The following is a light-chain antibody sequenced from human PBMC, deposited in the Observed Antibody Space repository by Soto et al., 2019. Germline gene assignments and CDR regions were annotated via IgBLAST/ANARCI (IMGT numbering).Light chain of an antibody. V-gene: IGLV1-44*01. CDR2: SNN. CDR3: AKWDDSLNGYV. CDR1: SSNVGSNA. J-gene: IGLJ1*01. Sequence: QSVLAQPPSASESPGQRVTISCSGSSSNVGSNAVNWYQQLPGTAPTLLIYSNNERLSGVPDRLSGSKSGTSASLAISGLQSEDEADYYCAKWDDSLNGYVLGTGNKV.